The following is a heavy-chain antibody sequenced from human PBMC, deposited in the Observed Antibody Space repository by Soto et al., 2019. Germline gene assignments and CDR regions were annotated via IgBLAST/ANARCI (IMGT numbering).Heavy chain of an antibody. CDR2: INAGNGNT. D-gene: IGHD2-15*01. CDR1: GYTFTSYA. J-gene: IGHJ5*02. Sequence: QVQLVQSGAEVKKPGASVKVSCKPSGYTFTSYAMHWVRQAPGQRLEWMGWINAGNGNTKYSQKFQGRVTITGDTSASTAYMELSSLRSEDTAVYYCARGYGVAIGWFDPWGQGTMVSVSS. V-gene: IGHV1-3*01. CDR3: ARGYGVAIGWFDP.